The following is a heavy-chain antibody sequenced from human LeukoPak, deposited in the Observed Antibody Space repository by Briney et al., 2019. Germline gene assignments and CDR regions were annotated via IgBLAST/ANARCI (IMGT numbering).Heavy chain of an antibody. CDR2: IYSGGST. CDR1: GFTVSSNY. V-gene: IGHV3-66*01. Sequence: PGGSLRLSCAASGFTVSSNYMSWVRQAPGKGLEWVSVIYSGGSTYYADSVKGRFTISRDNSKNTLYLQMNSLRAEDTAVYYCARDLSGGSSGRLRGDDAFDIWGQGTMVTVSS. D-gene: IGHD6-19*01. CDR3: ARDLSGGSSGRLRGDDAFDI. J-gene: IGHJ3*02.